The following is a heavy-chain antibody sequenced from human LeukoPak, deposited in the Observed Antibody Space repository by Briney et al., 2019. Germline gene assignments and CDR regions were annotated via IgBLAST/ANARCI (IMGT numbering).Heavy chain of an antibody. CDR3: ARGHVSSSAFDI. Sequence: PSETLSLTCTVSGYSISSTYYWGWIRQPPGKGLEWIGSIYHSGSTYYNPSLKSRVTISVDTSKNQFSLKLSSVTAADTAVYYCARGHVSSSAFDIWGQGTMVTVSS. J-gene: IGHJ3*02. V-gene: IGHV4-38-2*02. CDR1: GYSISSTYY. CDR2: IYHSGST.